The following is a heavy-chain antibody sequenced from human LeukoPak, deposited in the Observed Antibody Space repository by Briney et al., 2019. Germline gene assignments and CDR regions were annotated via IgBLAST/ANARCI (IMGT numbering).Heavy chain of an antibody. V-gene: IGHV3-21*01. J-gene: IGHJ3*02. CDR1: GFTFSRHS. CDR2: ISSSSSYI. D-gene: IGHD1-7*01. Sequence: GGSLRLSCAASGFTFSRHSINWVRQAPGKGLEWVSSISSSSSYIYYADSVKGRFTIPRDNAKNSLYLQMNSLRAEDTAVYYCARDSGNYLDAFDIWGQGTMVTVSS. CDR3: ARDSGNYLDAFDI.